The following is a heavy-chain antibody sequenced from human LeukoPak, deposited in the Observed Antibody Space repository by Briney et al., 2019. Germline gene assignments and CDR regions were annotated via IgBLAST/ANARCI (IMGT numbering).Heavy chain of an antibody. J-gene: IGHJ4*02. D-gene: IGHD3-16*01. CDR1: GYTFTGYY. Sequence: ASVKVSCKASGYTFTGYYMHWVRQAPGQGLEWMGWINPNSGGTNYAQKFQGRVTITTDESTSTAYMELSSLRSEDTAVYYCARSPGGDDYWGQGTLVTVSS. CDR3: ARSPGGDDY. CDR2: INPNSGGT. V-gene: IGHV1-2*02.